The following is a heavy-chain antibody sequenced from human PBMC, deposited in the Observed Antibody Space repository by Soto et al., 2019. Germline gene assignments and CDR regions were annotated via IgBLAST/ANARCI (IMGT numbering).Heavy chain of an antibody. CDR3: ARGRYCLTGRCFPNWFDS. CDR1: GDSISNLDYF. V-gene: IGHV4-30-4*01. Sequence: QVQLLESGPGLVKPSQTLSLTCSVSGDSISNLDYFWAWIRQPPGQALEYIGYIYKSATTYYNPSSESRVAISVDTSKRQFSLNVTSVTAADTAVYFCARGRYCLTGRCFPNWFDSWGQGALVTVSS. CDR2: IYKSATT. D-gene: IGHD7-27*01. J-gene: IGHJ5*01.